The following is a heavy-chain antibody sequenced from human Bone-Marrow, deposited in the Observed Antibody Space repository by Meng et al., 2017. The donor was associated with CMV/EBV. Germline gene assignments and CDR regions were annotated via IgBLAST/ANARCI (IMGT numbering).Heavy chain of an antibody. Sequence: SETLSLTCAVSGGSISSSNWWSWVRQPPGKGLEWIGEIYHSGSTNYNPSLKSRVTISVDKSKTQFSLKLSSVTAADTAVYYCAKYTNTGGDFWSGYYTGRWFDPWGQGTLVTFSS. V-gene: IGHV4-4*02. CDR2: IYHSGST. CDR1: GGSISSSNW. J-gene: IGHJ5*02. CDR3: AKYTNTGGDFWSGYYTGRWFDP. D-gene: IGHD3-3*01.